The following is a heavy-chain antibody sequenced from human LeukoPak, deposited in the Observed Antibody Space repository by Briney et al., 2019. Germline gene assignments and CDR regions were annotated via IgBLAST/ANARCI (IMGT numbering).Heavy chain of an antibody. D-gene: IGHD6-19*01. CDR2: IYPADSES. CDR3: ATLRTPGGWYDAFDI. CDR1: GYSFTSHW. Sequence: AGESLKISCKGSGYSFTSHWIGWVRQMPGKGLEWMGIIYPADSESRYSPSFQGQVTISADKSISTAYLQWSSLKASDTAIYYCATLRTPGGWYDAFDIWGQGTVVTVSS. V-gene: IGHV5-51*01. J-gene: IGHJ3*02.